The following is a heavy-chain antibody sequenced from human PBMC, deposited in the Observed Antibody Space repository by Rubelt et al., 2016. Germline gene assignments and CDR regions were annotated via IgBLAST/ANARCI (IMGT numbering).Heavy chain of an antibody. D-gene: IGHD1-26*01. CDR3: ARGWETFDY. CDR2: INHSGST. Sequence: QVQLQQWGAGLLKPSETLSLTCAVYGGSFSGYYWSWIRQPPGKGLEWIGEINHSGSTNYNPAPKSGGNISGDTSKNQVSLKLSSVTAADTAVYYCARGWETFDYWGQGTLVTVSA. V-gene: IGHV4-34*01. J-gene: IGHJ4*02. CDR1: GGSFSGYY.